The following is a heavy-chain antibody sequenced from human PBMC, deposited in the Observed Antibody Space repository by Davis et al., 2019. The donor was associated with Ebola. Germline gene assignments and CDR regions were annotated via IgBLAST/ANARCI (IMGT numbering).Heavy chain of an antibody. J-gene: IGHJ3*02. D-gene: IGHD1-7*01. CDR3: ATRFSNSDGALDI. V-gene: IGHV3-23*01. CDR1: GFVFSSYV. Sequence: GESLKISCAASGFVFSSYVMSWVRRAPGKGLEWVSTLGLSADTYYADSVKCRFTISRDNSKDSAYLQLTSLTVEDTAVYYCATRFSNSDGALDIWGRGTLVTVSS. CDR2: LGLSADT.